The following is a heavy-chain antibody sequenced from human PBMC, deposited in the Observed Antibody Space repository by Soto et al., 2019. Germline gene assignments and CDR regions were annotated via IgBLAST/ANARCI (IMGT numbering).Heavy chain of an antibody. CDR1: GFTFSSYG. Sequence: ESGGGVVQPGRSLRLSCAASGFTFSSYGMHWVRQAPGKGLEWVAVIWYDGSNKYYADSVKGRFTISRDNSKNTLYLQMNSLRAEDTAVYYCARDSLNYYDSSGYYYAVDYWGQGTLVTVSS. CDR3: ARDSLNYYDSSGYYYAVDY. CDR2: IWYDGSNK. V-gene: IGHV3-33*01. D-gene: IGHD3-22*01. J-gene: IGHJ4*02.